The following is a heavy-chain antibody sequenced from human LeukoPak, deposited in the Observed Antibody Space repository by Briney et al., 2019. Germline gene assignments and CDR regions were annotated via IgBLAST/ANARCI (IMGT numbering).Heavy chain of an antibody. Sequence: GGSLRLSCRVSGFTFNTYWMHWVRQAPGKGLVWVSRMNNDGRVISYADSVKGRFTISRDTSKNTRYLQMNSLRVEDTAVYYCARSSHYDILTGYSEEDAFDIWGQGTMVTVSS. CDR3: ARSSHYDILTGYSEEDAFDI. CDR2: MNNDGRVI. J-gene: IGHJ3*02. V-gene: IGHV3-74*01. D-gene: IGHD3-9*01. CDR1: GFTFNTYW.